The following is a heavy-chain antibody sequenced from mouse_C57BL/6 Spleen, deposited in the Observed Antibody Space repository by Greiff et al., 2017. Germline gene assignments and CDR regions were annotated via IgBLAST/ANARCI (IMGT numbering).Heavy chain of an antibody. CDR1: GFTFSDYY. CDR2: ISNGGGST. CDR3: ARQKASCFDY. V-gene: IGHV5-12*01. Sequence: EVMLVESGGGLVQPGGSLKLSCAASGFTFSDYYMYWVSQTPEKRLEWVAYISNGGGSTYYPYTVKGRFTMSRDNAKNTLYLQMSRLKSEDTAIYYCARQKASCFDYWGQGTTLTVSS. J-gene: IGHJ2*01.